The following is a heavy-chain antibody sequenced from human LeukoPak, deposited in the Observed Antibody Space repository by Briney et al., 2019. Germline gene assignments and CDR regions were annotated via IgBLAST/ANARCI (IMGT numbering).Heavy chain of an antibody. CDR3: ARAYYATPVVDY. D-gene: IGHD1-26*01. CDR2: IYYSGST. J-gene: IGHJ4*02. V-gene: IGHV4-30-4*08. CDR1: GGSLSSGDYY. Sequence: SETLSLTCTVSGGSLSSGDYYWSWIRQPPGKGLEWIGYIYYSGSTYYNPSLKSRVTISVDTSKNQFSLKLSSVTAADTAVYYCARAYYATPVVDYWGQGTLVTVSS.